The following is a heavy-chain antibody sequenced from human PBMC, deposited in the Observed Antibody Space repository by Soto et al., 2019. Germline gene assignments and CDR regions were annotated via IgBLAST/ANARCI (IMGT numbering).Heavy chain of an antibody. CDR3: ARDRSDGYCSGGSCYRGYYYYGMDV. Sequence: SDTLSLTCTVSGGSISSGGYYWSWIRQHPGKGLEWIGYIYYSGSTYYNPSLKSRVTISVDTSKNQFSLKLSSVTAADTAVYYCARDRSDGYCSGGSCYRGYYYYGMDVWGQGTTVTVSS. J-gene: IGHJ6*02. D-gene: IGHD2-15*01. CDR2: IYYSGST. V-gene: IGHV4-31*03. CDR1: GGSISSGGYY.